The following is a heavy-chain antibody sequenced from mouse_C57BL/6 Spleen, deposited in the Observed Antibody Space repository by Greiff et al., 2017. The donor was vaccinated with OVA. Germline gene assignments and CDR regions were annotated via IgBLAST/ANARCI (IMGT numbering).Heavy chain of an antibody. CDR3: VGEHYDYP. CDR1: GFTFNTYA. D-gene: IGHD2-4*01. Sequence: EVMLVEPGGGLVQPKGSLKLSCAASGFTFNTYAMHWVRQAPGRGLEWVARIRRKSSNYATYYADSVKDRFTISRNDSQSMLYLQMNNLKTEGMAMSYCVGEHYDYPWGQGTTLTVSS. V-gene: IGHV10-3*01. J-gene: IGHJ2*01. CDR2: IRRKSSNYAT.